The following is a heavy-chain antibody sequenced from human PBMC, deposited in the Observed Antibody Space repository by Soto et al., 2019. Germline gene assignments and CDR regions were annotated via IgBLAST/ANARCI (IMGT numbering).Heavy chain of an antibody. Sequence: SLRLSCTASGFTFGDYAMSWFRQAPGKGLEWVGFIRSKAYGGTTEYAASVKGRFTISRDDSKSIAYLQMNSLKTEDTAVYYCTRALTRYCSGGSCPEGFDYWGQGTLVTVSS. CDR1: GFTFGDYA. CDR2: IRSKAYGGTT. V-gene: IGHV3-49*03. CDR3: TRALTRYCSGGSCPEGFDY. J-gene: IGHJ4*02. D-gene: IGHD2-15*01.